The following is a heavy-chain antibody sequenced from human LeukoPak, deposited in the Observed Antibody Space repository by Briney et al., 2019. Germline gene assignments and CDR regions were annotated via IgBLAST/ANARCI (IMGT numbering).Heavy chain of an antibody. CDR2: TSNSGVST. J-gene: IGHJ4*02. CDR1: GFTFSSYG. CDR3: AKKIVVAGTGGFDY. D-gene: IGHD6-19*01. Sequence: PGGSLRLSCAASGFTFSSYGMHWVRQAPGKGLEWVSSTSNSGVSTYYADSVKGRFTISRDNSKNTLYLQMNSLRAEDTAIYYCAKKIVVAGTGGFDYWGQGTLVTVSS. V-gene: IGHV3-23*01.